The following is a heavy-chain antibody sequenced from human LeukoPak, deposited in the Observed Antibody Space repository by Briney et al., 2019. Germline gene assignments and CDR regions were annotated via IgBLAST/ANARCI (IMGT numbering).Heavy chain of an antibody. CDR1: GGSISSYY. J-gene: IGHJ3*02. V-gene: IGHV4-59*01. Sequence: SSETLSLTCTVSGGSISSYYWSWIRQPPGKGLEWIGYIYYSGSTNYNPSLKSRVTISVDTSKNQFSLKLSSVTAADTAVYYCARYRGVIPDAFDIWGQGTMVTVSS. CDR3: ARYRGVIPDAFDI. CDR2: IYYSGST. D-gene: IGHD3-10*01.